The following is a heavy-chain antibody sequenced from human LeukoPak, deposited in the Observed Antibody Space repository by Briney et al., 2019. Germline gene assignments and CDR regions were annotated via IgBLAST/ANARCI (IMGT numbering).Heavy chain of an antibody. Sequence: PGGSLRLSCAASGFTVSSNYMSWVRQAPGKGGGWVSVIYSGGTTYYADSVKGRFTISRDNSKNTLYLQMNSLRAEDTAVYYCARVTRGYYFDYWGQGTLVTVSS. V-gene: IGHV3-66*01. CDR3: ARVTRGYYFDY. D-gene: IGHD3-10*01. CDR2: IYSGGTT. CDR1: GFTVSSNY. J-gene: IGHJ4*02.